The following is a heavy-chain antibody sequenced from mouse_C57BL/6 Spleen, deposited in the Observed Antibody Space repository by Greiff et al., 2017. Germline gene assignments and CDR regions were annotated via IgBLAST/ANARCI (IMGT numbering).Heavy chain of an antibody. Sequence: VQLKQSGPELVKPGASVKISCKASGYSFTGYYMNWVKQSPEKSLEWIGEINPSTGGTTYNQKFKAKATLTVAKSSSTAYMQHKSLTSEDSAVYYCARSGGGYFDYWGQGTTLTVSS. D-gene: IGHD4-1*01. CDR3: ARSGGGYFDY. CDR2: INPSTGGT. V-gene: IGHV1-42*01. J-gene: IGHJ2*01. CDR1: GYSFTGYY.